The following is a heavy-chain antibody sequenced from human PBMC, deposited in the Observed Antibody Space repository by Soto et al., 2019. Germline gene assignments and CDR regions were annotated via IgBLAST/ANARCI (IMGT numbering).Heavy chain of an antibody. CDR2: IHPGDSDT. V-gene: IGHV5-51*01. D-gene: IGHD6-13*01. Sequence: GETLKISCKGSGYSFTNYWGGWVRQIPGRGLEWMGIIHPGDSDTRYSPFFQGQVTISADKSISTAYLQWSSLKASDTAMYYCARHNRYSSTWLEGWFDPWGQGTLVTVSS. CDR3: ARHNRYSSTWLEGWFDP. CDR1: GYSFTNYW. J-gene: IGHJ5*02.